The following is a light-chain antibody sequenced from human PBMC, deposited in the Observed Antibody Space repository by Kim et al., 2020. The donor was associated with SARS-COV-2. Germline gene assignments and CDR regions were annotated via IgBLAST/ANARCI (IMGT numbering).Light chain of an antibody. CDR2: GAS. CDR3: QQSYSTPYT. J-gene: IGKJ2*01. V-gene: IGKV1-39*01. CDR1: QSISNY. Sequence: DIQMTQSPSSLSTSVGDRVTITCRAGQSISNYLNWYQQKAGKAPNLLISGASSLQSGVPSRFSGSASGTYFTLTISSLQPEDFATYYCQQSYSTPYTCGQGTKLEI.